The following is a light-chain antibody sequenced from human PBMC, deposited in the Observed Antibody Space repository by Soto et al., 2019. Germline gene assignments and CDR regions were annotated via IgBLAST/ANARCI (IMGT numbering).Light chain of an antibody. V-gene: IGLV2-14*01. Sequence: SALTQPASVSGSPGQSITISCTGTSSDVGAYNYVSWYQQYPGKAPKLMIYGVTNRPSGVSNRFSGSKTGNTASLTISGLQAEDEADYYCFSHRGGDSHVFGTGTKV. CDR1: SSDVGAYNY. J-gene: IGLJ1*01. CDR3: FSHRGGDSHV. CDR2: GVT.